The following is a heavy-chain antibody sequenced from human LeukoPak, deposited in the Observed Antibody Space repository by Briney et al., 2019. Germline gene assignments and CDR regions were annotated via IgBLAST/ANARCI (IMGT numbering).Heavy chain of an antibody. D-gene: IGHD4-17*01. CDR1: GFTFSSYS. CDR3: ATYGI. CDR2: ISSSSSYI. V-gene: IGHV3-21*01. Sequence: GGSLRLSCAASGFTFSSYSMNWVRQAPGKGLEWVSSISSSSSYINYADSVKGRFTISRDNAKNSLYLQMNSLRAEDTAVYYCATYGIWGQGTIVTVSS. J-gene: IGHJ3*02.